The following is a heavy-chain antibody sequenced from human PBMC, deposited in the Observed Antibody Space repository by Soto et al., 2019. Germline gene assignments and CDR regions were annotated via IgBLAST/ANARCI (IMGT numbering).Heavy chain of an antibody. D-gene: IGHD2-15*01. V-gene: IGHV3-23*01. Sequence: GGSLRLSCAASGFTFINYAMSWFRQAPGKGLEWVSTISGRGGNTYYADSVKGRFTISRDNSRNTLYLQMDSLRVEDSAVYSCAKAGCSGGTCYLYYFDYWGQGALVTVSS. CDR2: ISGRGGNT. CDR3: AKAGCSGGTCYLYYFDY. CDR1: GFTFINYA. J-gene: IGHJ4*02.